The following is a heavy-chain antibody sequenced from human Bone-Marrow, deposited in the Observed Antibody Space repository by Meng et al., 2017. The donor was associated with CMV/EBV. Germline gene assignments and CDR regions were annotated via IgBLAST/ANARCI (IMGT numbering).Heavy chain of an antibody. CDR2: IRYDGSNK. CDR3: AKDLVAGAKVGLDY. J-gene: IGHJ4*02. Sequence: GESLKISCAASGFTFSSYGMHWVRQAPGKGLEWVAFIRYDGSNKYYADSVKGRFTISRDNFKKMQYLQMNRLRGEDTAVYYCAKDLVAGAKVGLDYWGQGTLVTVSS. V-gene: IGHV3-30*02. CDR1: GFTFSSYG. D-gene: IGHD1-26*01.